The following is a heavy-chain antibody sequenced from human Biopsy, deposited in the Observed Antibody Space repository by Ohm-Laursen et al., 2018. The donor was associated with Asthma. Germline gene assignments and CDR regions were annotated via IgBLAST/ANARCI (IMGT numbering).Heavy chain of an antibody. D-gene: IGHD6-19*01. CDR2: ISGSGDSA. Sequence: SLRLSCSASGFTFSRYDMGWVRQAPGKGLEWVSAISGSGDSAYYADSVKGRFTISRDNSKNTLHLQMHSLRVEDTAVYYCARGDSSGWSHYYFDYWGQGTLVTVSS. J-gene: IGHJ4*02. V-gene: IGHV3-23*01. CDR1: GFTFSRYD. CDR3: ARGDSSGWSHYYFDY.